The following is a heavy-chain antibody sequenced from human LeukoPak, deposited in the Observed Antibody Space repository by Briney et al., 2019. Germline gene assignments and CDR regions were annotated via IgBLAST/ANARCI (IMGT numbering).Heavy chain of an antibody. CDR1: GYTFTGYY. Sequence: ASVKVSCKASGYTFTGYYVHWVRQAPGQGLEWMGRINPNSGGTNYAQKFQGRVTMTRDTSISTAYMELSRLRSDDTAVYYCARAEYYYDSSGYYYYYYGMDVWGQGTTVTVSS. V-gene: IGHV1-2*06. D-gene: IGHD3-22*01. J-gene: IGHJ6*02. CDR3: ARAEYYYDSSGYYYYYYGMDV. CDR2: INPNSGGT.